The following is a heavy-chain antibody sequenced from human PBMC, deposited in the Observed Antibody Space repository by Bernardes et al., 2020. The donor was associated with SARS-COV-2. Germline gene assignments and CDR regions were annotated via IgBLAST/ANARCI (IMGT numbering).Heavy chain of an antibody. CDR3: AKDKLGLGYSYGYSDY. J-gene: IGHJ4*02. CDR1: GFTFSSYA. CDR2: ISGSGGST. Sequence: VWSLRLSCAASGFTFSSYAMSWVRQAPGKGLEWVSAISGSGGSTYYADSVKGRFTISRNNSKNTLYLQMNSLRAEDTAVYYCAKDKLGLGYSYGYSDYWGQGTLVTVSS. D-gene: IGHD5-18*01. V-gene: IGHV3-23*01.